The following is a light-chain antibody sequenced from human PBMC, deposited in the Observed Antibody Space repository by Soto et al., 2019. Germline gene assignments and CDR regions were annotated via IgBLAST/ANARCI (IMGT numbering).Light chain of an antibody. J-gene: IGLJ1*01. Sequence: QSVLTQPASVSGSPGQSITISCTGTSSDVGGYNYVSWYQHHPGKAPKLMIYDVSNRPSGVSNRFSGSKSGNTASLSISGLQPEDEADYYCSSYRTSNTRQIVCVTWTKVTVL. CDR2: DVS. CDR3: SSYRTSNTRQIV. V-gene: IGLV2-14*03. CDR1: SSDVGGYNY.